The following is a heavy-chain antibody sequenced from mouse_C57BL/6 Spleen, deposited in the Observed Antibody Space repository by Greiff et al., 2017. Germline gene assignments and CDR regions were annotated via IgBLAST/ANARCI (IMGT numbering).Heavy chain of an antibody. CDR1: GFTFSSYA. V-gene: IGHV5-4*01. D-gene: IGHD1-3*01. CDR2: ISDGGSYT. CDR3: ARDKAYFDV. J-gene: IGHJ1*03. Sequence: EVKLMESGGGLVKPGGSLKLSCAASGFTFSSYAMSWVRQTPEKRLEWVATISDGGSYTYYPDNVKGRFPISRDNAKNNLYLQMSHLKSEDTAMYYCARDKAYFDVWGTGTTVTVSS.